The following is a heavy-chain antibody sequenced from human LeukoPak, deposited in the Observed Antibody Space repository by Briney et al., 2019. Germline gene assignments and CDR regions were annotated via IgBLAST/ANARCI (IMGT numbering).Heavy chain of an antibody. D-gene: IGHD5-18*01. V-gene: IGHV4-59*01. Sequence: SETLSLTCTVSGGSISPYYWSWIRQPPGKGLEWIGYIYYSGSTNYSPSLKSRVTISLDTSKNQFSLKLSSVTAADTAVYYCARETQPAYWGQGTLVTVSS. J-gene: IGHJ4*02. CDR3: ARETQPAY. CDR1: GGSISPYY. CDR2: IYYSGST.